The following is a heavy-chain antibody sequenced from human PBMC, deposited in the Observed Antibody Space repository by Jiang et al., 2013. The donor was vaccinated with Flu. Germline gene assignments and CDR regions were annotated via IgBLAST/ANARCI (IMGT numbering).Heavy chain of an antibody. CDR1: GFTFSSYD. Sequence: ESGGALVQPGGSLRLSCAASGFTFSSYDMHWVRQVTGKGLEWVSSIGTSGNTYYADSVKGRFTVSRENAKNSLYLQMNSLRAGDTAVYYCAGERRGYFDFWGRGTLVTVSS. J-gene: IGHJ2*01. CDR3: AGERRGYFDF. CDR2: IGTSGNT. V-gene: IGHV3-13*01.